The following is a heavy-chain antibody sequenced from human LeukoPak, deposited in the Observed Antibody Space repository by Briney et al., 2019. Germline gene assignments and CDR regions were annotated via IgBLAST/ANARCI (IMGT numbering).Heavy chain of an antibody. Sequence: KPGGSLRLSCTASGFTFGDYAMSWFRQAPGKGLEWVGFIRSKAYGGTTEYAASVKGRFTISRDDSKGIAYLQMNSLKTEDTAVYYCTRGDSSGWYEGFDHWGQGTLVTVSS. CDR2: IRSKAYGGTT. CDR3: TRGDSSGWYEGFDH. J-gene: IGHJ4*02. CDR1: GFTFGDYA. D-gene: IGHD6-19*01. V-gene: IGHV3-49*05.